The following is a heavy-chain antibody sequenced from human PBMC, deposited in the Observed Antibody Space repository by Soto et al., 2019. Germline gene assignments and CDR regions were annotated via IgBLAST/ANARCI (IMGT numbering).Heavy chain of an antibody. CDR3: AKFRITMVRGVTIDS. Sequence: EVQLGEAGGGLVQPGGSLRLSCEASGFTFSSYAMGWVRQAPGKGLEWVSTISASSHDTYYADSVKGRFTISRDNSKNTLYVQMNSLRAEDTAIYYCAKFRITMVRGVTIDSWGQGTLVTVSS. D-gene: IGHD3-10*01. V-gene: IGHV3-23*04. J-gene: IGHJ4*02. CDR2: ISASSHDT. CDR1: GFTFSSYA.